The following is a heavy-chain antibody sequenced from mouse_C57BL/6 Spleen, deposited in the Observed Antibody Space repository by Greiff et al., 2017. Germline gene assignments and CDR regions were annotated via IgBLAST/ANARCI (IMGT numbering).Heavy chain of an antibody. CDR2: IYPRSGNT. CDR3: ARSRDYGSSPYFDY. V-gene: IGHV1-81*01. D-gene: IGHD1-1*01. Sequence: QVQLQQSGAELARPGASVKLSCKASGYTFTSYGISWVKQRTGQGLEWIGEIYPRSGNTYYNEKFKGKATLTADKSSSTAYMELRSLTSEDSAVYFCARSRDYGSSPYFDYWGQGTTRTVSS. J-gene: IGHJ2*01. CDR1: GYTFTSYG.